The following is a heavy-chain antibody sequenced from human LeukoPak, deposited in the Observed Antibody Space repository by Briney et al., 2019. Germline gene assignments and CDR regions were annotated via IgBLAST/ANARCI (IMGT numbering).Heavy chain of an antibody. CDR1: GFTFSSYW. CDR3: ARGRDFWSGYRGPPFDY. D-gene: IGHD3-3*01. J-gene: IGHJ4*02. Sequence: GSLRLSCAASGFTFSSYWMSWVRQPPGKGLEWIGEINHSGSTNYNPSLKSRVTISVDTSKNQFSLKLSSVTAADTAVYYCARGRDFWSGYRGPPFDYWGQGTLVTVSS. CDR2: INHSGST. V-gene: IGHV4-34*01.